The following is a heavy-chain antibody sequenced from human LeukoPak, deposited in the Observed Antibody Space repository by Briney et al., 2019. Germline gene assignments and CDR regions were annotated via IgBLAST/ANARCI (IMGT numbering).Heavy chain of an antibody. V-gene: IGHV1-46*01. Sequence: ASVKVSCRASGYTFTSYYMHWVRQAPGQGLEWMGIINPSGGSTSYAQKFQGRVTMTRDMSTSTVYMELSSLRSEDTAVYYGARVGLQDAFDIWGQGTMVTVSS. CDR1: GYTFTSYY. D-gene: IGHD5-24*01. J-gene: IGHJ3*02. CDR3: ARVGLQDAFDI. CDR2: INPSGGST.